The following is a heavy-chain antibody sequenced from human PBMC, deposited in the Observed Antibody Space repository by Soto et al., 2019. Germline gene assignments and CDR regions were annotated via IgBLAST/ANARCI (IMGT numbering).Heavy chain of an antibody. J-gene: IGHJ4*02. D-gene: IGHD6-19*01. CDR1: GGSFSGYY. Sequence: QVQLQQWGAGLLKPSETLSLTCAVYGGSFSGYYWSWIRQPPGKGLEWIGEINHSGSTNYNPSLKSRVTLSVETSKNQFSLTLSSVTAADTAVYYCASSGPIAVAGKYPDYVDYWGQGTLVTVSS. V-gene: IGHV4-34*01. CDR2: INHSGST. CDR3: ASSGPIAVAGKYPDYVDY.